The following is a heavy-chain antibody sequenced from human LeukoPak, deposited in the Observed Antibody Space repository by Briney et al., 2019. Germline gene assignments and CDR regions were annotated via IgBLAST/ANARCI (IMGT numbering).Heavy chain of an antibody. CDR2: IYYSGST. V-gene: IGHV4-31*03. J-gene: IGHJ6*02. CDR3: ARGGGAARPWGYYYGMDV. Sequence: SQTLSLTCTVSGGSISSGGYYWSWIRQHPGKGLEWIGYIYYSGSTYYNPSLKSRVTISVDTSKNQFSLKLSSVTAADTAVYYCARGGGAARPWGYYYGMDVWGQGTTVTVPS. D-gene: IGHD6-6*01. CDR1: GGSISSGGYY.